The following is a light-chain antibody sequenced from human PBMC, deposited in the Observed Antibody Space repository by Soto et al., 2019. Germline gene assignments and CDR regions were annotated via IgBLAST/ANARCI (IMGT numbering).Light chain of an antibody. Sequence: DIQMTQSSSTLSASVGDRVTITCRASQSISSWLAWYQQKPGKAPKLLIYDASSLESGVPSRFSGSGSGTEFTLTISSLQPDDFATYYCQQYNSYSGWTFGQGTKVEIK. V-gene: IGKV1-5*01. CDR1: QSISSW. CDR3: QQYNSYSGWT. CDR2: DAS. J-gene: IGKJ1*01.